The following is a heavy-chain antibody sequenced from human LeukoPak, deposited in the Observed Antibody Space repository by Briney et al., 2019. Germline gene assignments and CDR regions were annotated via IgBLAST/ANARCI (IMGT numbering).Heavy chain of an antibody. J-gene: IGHJ4*02. D-gene: IGHD6-19*01. CDR2: ISYDGSNK. CDR3: AKPTRPFGSGWYEY. CDR1: GFIFGNHW. V-gene: IGHV3-30*18. Sequence: PGGSLRLSCAGSGFIFGNHWMNWVRQAPGKGLEWVAVISYDGSNKYYADSVKGRFTISRDNSKNTLYLQMNSLRAEDTAVYYCAKPTRPFGSGWYEYWGQGTLVTVSS.